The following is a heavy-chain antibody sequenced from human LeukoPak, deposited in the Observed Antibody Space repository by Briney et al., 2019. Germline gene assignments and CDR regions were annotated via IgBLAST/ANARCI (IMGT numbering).Heavy chain of an antibody. V-gene: IGHV3-21*01. J-gene: IGHJ4*02. CDR1: GFTFSSYS. CDR3: ARDSGWFGELFDY. CDR2: ISSSSSYI. D-gene: IGHD3-10*01. Sequence: PGGSLRLSCAASGFTFSSYSMNWVRQAPGKGLEWVSSISSSSSYIYYADSVKGRFTISRDNAKNSLYLQMNSLRAEDTAVYYCARDSGWFGELFDYWGQGTLVTVSS.